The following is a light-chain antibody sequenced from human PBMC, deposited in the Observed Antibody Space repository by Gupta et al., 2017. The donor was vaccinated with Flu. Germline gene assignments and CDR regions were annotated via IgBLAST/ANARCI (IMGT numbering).Light chain of an antibody. CDR3: QQYNTSSGT. V-gene: IGKV1-5*03. CDR1: QSISNW. J-gene: IGKJ1*01. Sequence: DIQMTQSPSTLSASVGDRVTITCRASQSISNWLAWYQQKPGKAPNLLIYKASSLESGVPSRFSGSGSGTEFTLTISSLQPDDFATYYCQQYNTSSGTFGQGTKVEIK. CDR2: KAS.